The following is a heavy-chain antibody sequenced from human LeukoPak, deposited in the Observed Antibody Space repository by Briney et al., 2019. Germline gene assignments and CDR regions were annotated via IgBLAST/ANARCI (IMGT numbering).Heavy chain of an antibody. V-gene: IGHV3-64D*09. CDR3: VRGYSFGPYGMDV. CDR1: GFPFSSYA. Sequence: GGALRLSCSASGFPFSSYAMHWVRQAPGQGLEDVSAISDSGGSTYYADSVKGRFTISRDNSKNTLYLQMSSLRAEDTAVYFCVRGYSFGPYGMDVWGQGTTVTVSS. J-gene: IGHJ6*02. CDR2: ISDSGGST. D-gene: IGHD2-15*01.